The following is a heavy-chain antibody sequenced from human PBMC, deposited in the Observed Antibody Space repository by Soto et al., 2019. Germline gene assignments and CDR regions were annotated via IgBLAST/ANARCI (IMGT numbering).Heavy chain of an antibody. CDR1: GFTFSSYG. CDR2: ISYDGSNK. D-gene: IGHD6-13*01. CDR3: KVAAAQGFDY. J-gene: IGHJ4*02. Sequence: PGGSLRLSCAASGFTFSSYGMHWVRQAPGKGLEWVAVISYDGSNKYYADSVKGRFTISRDNSKNTLYLQMNSLRAEDTAVYYCKVAAAQGFDYWGQGTLVTVSS. V-gene: IGHV3-30*03.